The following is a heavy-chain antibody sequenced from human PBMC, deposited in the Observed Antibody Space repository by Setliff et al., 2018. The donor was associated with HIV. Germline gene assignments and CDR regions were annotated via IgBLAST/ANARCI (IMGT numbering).Heavy chain of an antibody. CDR2: INPSGGST. V-gene: IGHV1-46*01. J-gene: IGHJ4*02. Sequence: ASVKVSCKASGYTFTSYYIHWVRQAPGQGLEWMGEINPSGGSTSYSEKSRGRATMTRDTSRSTVYMELSSLRFDDTAVYYCARVPILRYASPVDMWGQGTLVTVS. D-gene: IGHD3-9*01. CDR1: GYTFTSYY. CDR3: ARVPILRYASPVDM.